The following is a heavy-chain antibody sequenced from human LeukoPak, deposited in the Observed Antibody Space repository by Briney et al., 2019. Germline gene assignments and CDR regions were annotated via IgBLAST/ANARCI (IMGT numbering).Heavy chain of an antibody. Sequence: PSETLSLTCAVYGGSFSGYYWSWIRQPPGKGLEWIGEINHSGSTNYNPSLKSRVTISVDTSKNQFSLKLSSVTAADTAVYYCARRQWLVPKGFDYWGQGTLATVSS. CDR1: GGSFSGYY. CDR2: INHSGST. CDR3: ARRQWLVPKGFDY. V-gene: IGHV4-34*01. J-gene: IGHJ4*02. D-gene: IGHD6-19*01.